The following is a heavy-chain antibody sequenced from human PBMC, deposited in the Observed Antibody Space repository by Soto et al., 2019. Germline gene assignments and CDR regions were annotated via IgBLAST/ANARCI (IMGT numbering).Heavy chain of an antibody. CDR1: GYTFTSYG. D-gene: IGHD3-22*01. J-gene: IGHJ3*02. V-gene: IGHV1-18*01. CDR2: ISAYNGNT. Sequence: ASVKVSCKASGYTFTSYGISWVQQAPGQGLEWMGWISAYNGNTNYAQKLQGRVTMTTDTSTSTAYMELRSLRSDDTAVYYCASKYYYDSSGYYLDAFDIWGQGTMVTVSS. CDR3: ASKYYYDSSGYYLDAFDI.